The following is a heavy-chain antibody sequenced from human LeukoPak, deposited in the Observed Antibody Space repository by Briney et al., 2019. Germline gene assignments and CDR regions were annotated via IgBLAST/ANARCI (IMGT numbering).Heavy chain of an antibody. Sequence: GASVKVSCKASGYTFTSYGISGVRQAPGQGLEWMGWISAYNGNTNSAQKLQGRVTMTTDTSTSTAYMELRSLRSDDTAVYYCARSWPDYDSSGASDYFDYWGQGTLVTVSS. CDR3: ARSWPDYDSSGASDYFDY. D-gene: IGHD3-22*01. CDR1: GYTFTSYG. J-gene: IGHJ4*02. CDR2: ISAYNGNT. V-gene: IGHV1-18*01.